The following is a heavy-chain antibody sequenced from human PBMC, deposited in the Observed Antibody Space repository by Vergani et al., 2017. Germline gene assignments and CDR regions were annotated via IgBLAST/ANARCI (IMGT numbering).Heavy chain of an antibody. CDR2: INHSGST. CDR1: GGSFSGYY. V-gene: IGHV4-34*01. Sequence: QVQLQQWGAGLLKPSETLSLTCAVYGGSFSGYYWSWIRQPPGKGLEWIGEINHSGSTYYNPSLKSRVTISVDTSKNQFSLKLSSVTAADTAVYYCASLQCGGDCYPLPGDWYFDLWGRGTLVTVSS. J-gene: IGHJ2*01. CDR3: ASLQCGGDCYPLPGDWYFDL. D-gene: IGHD2-21*02.